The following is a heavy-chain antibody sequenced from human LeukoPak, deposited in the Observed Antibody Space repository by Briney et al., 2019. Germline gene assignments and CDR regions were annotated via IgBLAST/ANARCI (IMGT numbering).Heavy chain of an antibody. CDR3: ARTGSLRGNFDY. J-gene: IGHJ4*02. V-gene: IGHV1-2*02. Sequence: ASVKVSCKASGYTFTGYYMHWVRQAPGQGIDWMGLINPNSGDTNYAQKFQGRVTMTRDTSISTAYMELGRLRSDDTAVYYCARTGSLRGNFDYWGQGTLVTVSS. CDR2: INPNSGDT. CDR1: GYTFTGYY. D-gene: IGHD3-10*01.